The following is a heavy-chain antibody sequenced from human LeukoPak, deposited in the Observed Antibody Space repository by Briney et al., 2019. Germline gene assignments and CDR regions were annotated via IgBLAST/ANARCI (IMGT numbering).Heavy chain of an antibody. D-gene: IGHD4-17*01. CDR1: GGSISSYY. J-gene: IGHJ4*02. CDR3: ARTRSYGDYGY. CDR2: IYYSGST. Sequence: SETQSLTCTVSGGSISSYYWSWIRQPPGKGLEWIGYIYYSGSTNYNPSLKSRVTISVDTSKNQFSLKLSSVTAADTAAYYCARTRSYGDYGYWGQGTLVTVSS. V-gene: IGHV4-59*01.